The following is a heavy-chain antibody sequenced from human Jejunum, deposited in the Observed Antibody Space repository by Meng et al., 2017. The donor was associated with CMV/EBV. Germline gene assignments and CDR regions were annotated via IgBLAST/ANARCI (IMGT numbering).Heavy chain of an antibody. Sequence: SGFSLSNREVGVGWIRQPPGKALEWLALIYWDDDKRYSPSLKSRLTITKDTSKNQVVLTLTNVDPVDTATYYCAHRGYYYGSGSYYTTWGQGTLVTVSS. J-gene: IGHJ5*02. CDR3: AHRGYYYGSGSYYTT. CDR1: GFSLSNREVG. CDR2: IYWDDDK. V-gene: IGHV2-5*02. D-gene: IGHD3-10*01.